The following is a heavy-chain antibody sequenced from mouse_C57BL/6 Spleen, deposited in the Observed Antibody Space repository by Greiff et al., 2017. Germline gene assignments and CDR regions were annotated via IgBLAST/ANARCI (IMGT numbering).Heavy chain of an antibody. CDR2: IYPGSGST. CDR3: AREGTTNAMDY. J-gene: IGHJ4*01. Sequence: QVQLKQPGAELVKPGASVKMSCKASGYTFTSYWITWVKQRPGQGLEWIGDIYPGSGSTTYNEKFKSKATLTVDTSSSTAYMQLSSLTSEDSAVYYCAREGTTNAMDYWGQGTSVTVSS. V-gene: IGHV1-55*01. CDR1: GYTFTSYW. D-gene: IGHD1-1*01.